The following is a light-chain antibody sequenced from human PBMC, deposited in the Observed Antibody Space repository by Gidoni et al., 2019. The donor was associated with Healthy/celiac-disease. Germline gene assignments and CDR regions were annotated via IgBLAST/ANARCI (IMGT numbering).Light chain of an antibody. CDR3: QQRSNWPGIT. V-gene: IGKV3-11*01. Sequence: ELVLTQSPATLSLSPGDRAALSCRSSQSASSYLTWYQQKPGQAPRRPIDDASHRDTGITARCSGSGSGTDFTRTISSLEQEDFAVDDWQQRSNWPGITVXQXKRLEMK. CDR2: DAS. CDR1: QSASSY. J-gene: IGKJ5*01.